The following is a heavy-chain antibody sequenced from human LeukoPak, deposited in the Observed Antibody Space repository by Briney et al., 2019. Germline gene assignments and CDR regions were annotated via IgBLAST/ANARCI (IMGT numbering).Heavy chain of an antibody. J-gene: IGHJ3*02. CDR1: GFAFSTYG. CDR3: VKDWGVLPDYSADGFDI. CDR2: IRHVGSNE. Sequence: GGSLRLSCAASGFAFSTYGMHWVRQAPGKGLEWVAFIRHVGSNEYYADSVRGRFAISRDNSQNTLHLQMNILRVEDTAVYYCVKDWGVLPDYSADGFDIWGPGTVVTVSS. V-gene: IGHV3-30*02. D-gene: IGHD4-11*01.